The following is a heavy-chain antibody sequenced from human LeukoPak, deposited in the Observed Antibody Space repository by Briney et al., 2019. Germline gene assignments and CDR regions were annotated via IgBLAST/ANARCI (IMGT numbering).Heavy chain of an antibody. CDR2: ISSSSSYI. Sequence: GGSLRLSCAASGFTFSSYSMNWVRQVPGKGLEWASSISSSSSYIYYADSVKGRFTISRDNAKNSLYLQTNSLRAEDTAVYYCASERYYYDSSGYYADAFDIWGQGTMVTVSS. V-gene: IGHV3-21*01. CDR1: GFTFSSYS. J-gene: IGHJ3*02. D-gene: IGHD3-22*01. CDR3: ASERYYYDSSGYYADAFDI.